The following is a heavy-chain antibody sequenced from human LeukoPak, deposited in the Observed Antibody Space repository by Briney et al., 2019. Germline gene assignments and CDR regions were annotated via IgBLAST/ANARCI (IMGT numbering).Heavy chain of an antibody. CDR1: GGSISSSSYY. CDR2: IYYSGST. J-gene: IGHJ5*02. D-gene: IGHD6-13*01. CDR3: ARLGDSSSWYKFDP. V-gene: IGHV4-39*01. Sequence: SETLSLTCTVSGGSISSSSYYWGWIRQPPGKGLEWIGSIYYSGSTYYNPSLKSRVTISVDTSKNQFSLKLSSVTAADTAVYYCARLGDSSSWYKFDPWGQGTLVTVSS.